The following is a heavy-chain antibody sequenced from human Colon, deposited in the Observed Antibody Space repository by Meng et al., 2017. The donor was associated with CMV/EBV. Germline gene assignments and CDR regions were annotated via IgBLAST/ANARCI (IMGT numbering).Heavy chain of an antibody. J-gene: IGHJ4*02. CDR3: AITTASMVRGVISALDY. V-gene: IGHV3-21*01. Sequence: GESLKISCAASGFTFSSYSMNWVRQAPGKGLEWVSSISSSSSYIYYADSVKGRFTISRDNAKNSLYLQMNSLRAEDTAVYYCAITTASMVRGVISALDYWGQGTLVTVSS. CDR1: GFTFSSYS. D-gene: IGHD3-10*01. CDR2: ISSSSSYI.